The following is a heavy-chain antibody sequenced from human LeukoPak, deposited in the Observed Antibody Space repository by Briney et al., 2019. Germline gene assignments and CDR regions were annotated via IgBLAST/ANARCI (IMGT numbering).Heavy chain of an antibody. D-gene: IGHD3-22*01. CDR1: GGTFSSYA. CDR3: ARDHLWYYDTWYFDL. CDR2: IIPIFGTA. V-gene: IGHV1-69*06. Sequence: SVKVSCTASGGTFSSYAISWVRQAPGQGLEWMGGIIPIFGTANYAQKFQGRVTITADKSTSTAYMELSSLRSEDTAVYYCARDHLWYYDTWYFDLWGRGTLVTVSS. J-gene: IGHJ2*01.